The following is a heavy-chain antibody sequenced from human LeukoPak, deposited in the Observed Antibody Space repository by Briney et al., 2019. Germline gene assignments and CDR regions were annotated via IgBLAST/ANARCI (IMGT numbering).Heavy chain of an antibody. CDR2: INSDGSST. D-gene: IGHD3-22*01. J-gene: IGHJ4*02. V-gene: IGHV3-74*01. Sequence: GGSLRLSCAASGFTFSSYWMHWVRQAPGKGLVWVSRINSDGSSTSYADSVKGRFTISRDNAKNTLYLQMNSLRAEDTAVYYCARVGEGGYLVYYFDYWGQGTLVTVSS. CDR1: GFTFSSYW. CDR3: ARVGEGGYLVYYFDY.